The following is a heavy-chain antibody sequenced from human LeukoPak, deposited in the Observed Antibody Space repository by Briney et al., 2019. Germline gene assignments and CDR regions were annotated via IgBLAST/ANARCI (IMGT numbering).Heavy chain of an antibody. Sequence: GGSLRLSCAAPGFTFSSYGMHWVRQAPGKGLEWVAVISYDGSNKYYADSVKGRFTISRDNSKNTLYLQMNSLRAEDTAVYYCAKVARGAFDIWGQGTMVTVSS. CDR2: ISYDGSNK. V-gene: IGHV3-30*18. CDR3: AKVARGAFDI. D-gene: IGHD3-10*01. J-gene: IGHJ3*02. CDR1: GFTFSSYG.